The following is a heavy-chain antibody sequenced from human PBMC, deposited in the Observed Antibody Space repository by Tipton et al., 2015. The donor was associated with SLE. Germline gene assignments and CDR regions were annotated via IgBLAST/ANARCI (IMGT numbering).Heavy chain of an antibody. D-gene: IGHD5-24*01. V-gene: IGHV4-39*07. J-gene: IGHJ4*02. CDR1: GSSITSSSYY. CDR2: IYYSGSS. Sequence: TLSLTCAVSGSSITSSSYYWGWIRQPPGKWLEWIGSIYYSGSSYYNPSLKSRVTISVDTSKNQFSLKLSSVTAADTDVYYCAKDYNHDNADANWGPGTLVIVSS. CDR3: AKDYNHDNADAN.